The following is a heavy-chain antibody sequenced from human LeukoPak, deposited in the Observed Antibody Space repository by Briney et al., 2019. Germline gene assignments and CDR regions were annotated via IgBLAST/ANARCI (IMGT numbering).Heavy chain of an antibody. CDR3: ARGLYSMVRGVIMTYYYYMDV. Sequence: SETLSLTCAVYGGSFSGYYWSWIRQPPGTGLEWIGEINHSGSTNYNPSLKSRVTISVDTSKNQFSLKLSSVTAADTAVYYCARGLYSMVRGVIMTYYYYMDVWGKGTTVTVSS. D-gene: IGHD3-10*01. V-gene: IGHV4-34*01. CDR1: GGSFSGYY. J-gene: IGHJ6*03. CDR2: INHSGST.